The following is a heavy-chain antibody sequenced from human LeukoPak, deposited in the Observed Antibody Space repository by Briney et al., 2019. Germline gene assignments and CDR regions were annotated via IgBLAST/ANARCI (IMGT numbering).Heavy chain of an antibody. CDR3: ARGSDCSSTSCLTDAFDI. V-gene: IGHV4-30-4*01. CDR2: IYYSGST. J-gene: IGHJ3*02. Sequence: SQTLSLTCTVSGGSISSGDYYWSWIRQPPGKGLEWIGYIYYSGSTYYNPSLKSRVPISVETSKNQFSLKLSSVTAADTAVYYCARGSDCSSTSCLTDAFDIWGQGTMVTVSS. D-gene: IGHD2-2*01. CDR1: GGSISSGDYY.